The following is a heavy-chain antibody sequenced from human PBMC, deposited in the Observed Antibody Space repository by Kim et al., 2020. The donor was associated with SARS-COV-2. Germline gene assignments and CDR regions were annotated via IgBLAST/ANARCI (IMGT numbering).Heavy chain of an antibody. CDR3: ARGTTGYSSSWTPPYYGMDV. J-gene: IGHJ6*02. CDR1: GGSFSGYY. V-gene: IGHV4-34*01. CDR2: INHSGST. D-gene: IGHD6-13*01. Sequence: SETLSLTCAVYGGSFSGYYWSWIRQPPGKGLEWIGEINHSGSTNYNPSLKSRVTISVDTSKNQFSLKLSSVTAADTAVYYCARGTTGYSSSWTPPYYGMDVWGQGTTVTVSS.